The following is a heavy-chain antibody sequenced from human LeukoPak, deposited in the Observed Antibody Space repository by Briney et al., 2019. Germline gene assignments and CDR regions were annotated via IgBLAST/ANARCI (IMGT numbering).Heavy chain of an antibody. V-gene: IGHV3-30*03. CDR2: ISFDGSNK. D-gene: IGHD6-13*01. J-gene: IGHJ4*02. CDR3: ARALVAAAGFCFDY. CDR1: GFTFSNYG. Sequence: GGSLRLSCAASGFTFSNYGMHWVRQAPGKGLEWVAVISFDGSNKYFADSVKGRFTISRDNSKNMLYLQMNSLRAEDTAVYYCARALVAAAGFCFDYWGQGTLVTVSS.